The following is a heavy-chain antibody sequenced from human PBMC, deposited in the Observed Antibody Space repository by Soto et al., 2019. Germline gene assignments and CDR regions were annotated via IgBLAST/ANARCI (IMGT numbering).Heavy chain of an antibody. CDR1: GFTFDDHA. V-gene: IGHV3-9*01. D-gene: IGHD6-6*01. J-gene: IGHJ6*02. CDR3: AREIVRISITGGLDV. CDR2: ISWNSGSI. Sequence: EVQLVESGGGLVQPGRSLRLSCAASGFTFDDHAMHWVRQGPGKGLEWVSGISWNSGSIGYADSVKGRFIISRDNGKNYLYLQMNSLRAEDTALYYCAREIVRISITGGLDVGGQGTTVTVSS.